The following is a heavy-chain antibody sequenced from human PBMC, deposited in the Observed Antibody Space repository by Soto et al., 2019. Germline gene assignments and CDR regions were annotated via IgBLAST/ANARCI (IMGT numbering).Heavy chain of an antibody. D-gene: IGHD2-2*01. J-gene: IGHJ6*02. CDR3: ARDGNVPAAFGMDV. CDR2: IYYSGST. Sequence: SETLSLTYTVSGGSIGSSSYYWGWIRQPPGKGLEWIGSIYYSGSTYYNPSLKSRVTISVDTSKNHFSLELISVTAADTAVYFCARDGNVPAAFGMDVWGQGTRVTVSS. CDR1: GGSIGSSSYY. V-gene: IGHV4-39*02.